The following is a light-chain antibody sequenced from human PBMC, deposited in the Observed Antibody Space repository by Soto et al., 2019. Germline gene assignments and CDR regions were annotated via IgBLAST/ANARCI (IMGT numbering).Light chain of an antibody. V-gene: IGLV7-46*01. CDR1: TATVTSGHY. Sequence: QAVVTQEPSLTVSPGGTVTLTCGSKTATVTSGHYPDWFQQKPGRAPTTLIYDTNNRHSWTPVRFSGSLLGGKAALTLAGAEPEGEGDCYFLLSFHAVPWVFGGGTKLTVL. CDR2: DTN. J-gene: IGLJ3*02. CDR3: LLSFHAVPWV.